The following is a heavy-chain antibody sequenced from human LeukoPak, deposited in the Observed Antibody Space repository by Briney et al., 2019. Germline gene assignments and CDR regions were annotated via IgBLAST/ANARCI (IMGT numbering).Heavy chain of an antibody. CDR1: GFTFSSYS. V-gene: IGHV3-23*01. CDR2: ISGSVGST. J-gene: IGHJ5*02. CDR3: AKDLVGGSYYGWFDP. Sequence: GGSLRLSCAASGFTFSSYSMRCVRQAPGKGLAWVSFISGSVGSTYYADSVKGGFTISRDNSKNTLYLQMNSLRAEDTAVYYCAKDLVGGSYYGWFDPWGQGTLVTVSS. D-gene: IGHD1-26*01.